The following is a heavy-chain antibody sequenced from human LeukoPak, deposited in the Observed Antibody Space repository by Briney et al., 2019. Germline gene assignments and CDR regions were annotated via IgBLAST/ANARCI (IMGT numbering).Heavy chain of an antibody. V-gene: IGHV3-48*04. CDR2: IVGSSSNI. CDR1: GFSFSTYS. J-gene: IGHJ4*02. Sequence: GGSLRLSCTASGFSFSTYSMNWVRQAPGKGLEWVSYIVGSSSNIYYADSVKGRFTISRDNAKNSLYLQMDSLRAQDTAVYYCATDSPETAAFDYWGQGTLVTVSS. CDR3: ATDSPETAAFDY. D-gene: IGHD1-1*01.